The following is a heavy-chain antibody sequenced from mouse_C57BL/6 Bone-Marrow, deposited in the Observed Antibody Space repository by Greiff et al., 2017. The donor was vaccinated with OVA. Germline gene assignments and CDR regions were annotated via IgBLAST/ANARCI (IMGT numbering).Heavy chain of an antibody. CDR1: GYTFTDYE. V-gene: IGHV1-15*01. J-gene: IGHJ1*03. D-gene: IGHD1-1*01. CDR3: TRPVVAKGYFDV. CDR2: IDPETGGT. Sequence: QVQLQQSGAELVRPGASVTLSCKASGYTFTDYEMHWVKQTPVHGLEWIGAIDPETGGTAYNQKFKGKAILTADKSSSTAYTELRSLTSEDSAVYYCTRPVVAKGYFDVWGTGTTVTVSS.